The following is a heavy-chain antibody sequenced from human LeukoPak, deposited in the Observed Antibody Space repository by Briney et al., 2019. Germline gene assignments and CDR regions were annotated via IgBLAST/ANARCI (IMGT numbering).Heavy chain of an antibody. J-gene: IGHJ4*02. Sequence: PSETLSLTCTVSGGSISSSSYYWGWIPQPPGKGLEWIVSIYYSGSTYYNPSLKSRVTISVDTSKNQFSLKLSSVTAADTAVYYCARVGYDSSGYCASFDYWGQGTLVTVSS. CDR3: ARVGYDSSGYCASFDY. D-gene: IGHD3-22*01. CDR1: GGSISSSSYY. V-gene: IGHV4-39*07. CDR2: IYYSGST.